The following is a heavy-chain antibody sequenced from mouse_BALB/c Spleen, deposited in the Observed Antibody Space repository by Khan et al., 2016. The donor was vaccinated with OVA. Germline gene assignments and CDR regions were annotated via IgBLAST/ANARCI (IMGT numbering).Heavy chain of an antibody. D-gene: IGHD2-10*02. Sequence: VQLQESGAELVKPGASVKLSCKASCYTFSSYYMYGGKQRPGQGIEWIGGHNPNNGGPNFNEKFKTKATLTVDKSSSTAYMHLSSLTSDDSAVYYCTRSGYANPFAYWGRGTLVTVSP. CDR3: TRSGYANPFAY. CDR1: CYTFSSYY. CDR2: HNPNNGGP. V-gene: IGHV1S81*02. J-gene: IGHJ3*01.